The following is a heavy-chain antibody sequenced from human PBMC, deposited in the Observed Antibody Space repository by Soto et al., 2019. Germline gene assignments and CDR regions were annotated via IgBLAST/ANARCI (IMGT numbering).Heavy chain of an antibody. CDR1: GYTFTSYG. J-gene: IGHJ6*02. Sequence: ASVKVSCKASGYTFTSYGISWVRQAPGQGLEWMGWISAYNGNTNYAQKLQGRVTMTTNTSTSTAYKELRSLRTDNTAVNYCARVPLIAAAGPNYYGMDVWGQGTTVTVSS. V-gene: IGHV1-18*01. CDR2: ISAYNGNT. D-gene: IGHD6-13*01. CDR3: ARVPLIAAAGPNYYGMDV.